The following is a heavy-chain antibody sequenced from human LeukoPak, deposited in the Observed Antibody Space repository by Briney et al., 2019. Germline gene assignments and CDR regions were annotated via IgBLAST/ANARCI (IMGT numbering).Heavy chain of an antibody. CDR2: ISWNSGSI. Sequence: GGSLRLSCAASGFIFDDYAMHWVRQAPGKGLEWVSRISWNSGSIGYADSVMGRFTISRDNAKNSLYLQMNSLRGEDTALYYCAKDRLPVGFLFDFWGQGTLVTVSS. V-gene: IGHV3-9*01. CDR1: GFIFDDYA. J-gene: IGHJ4*02. CDR3: AKDRLPVGFLFDF. D-gene: IGHD1-26*01.